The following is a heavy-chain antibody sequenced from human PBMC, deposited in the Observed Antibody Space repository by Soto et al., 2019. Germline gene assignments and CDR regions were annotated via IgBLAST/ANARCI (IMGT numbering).Heavy chain of an antibody. V-gene: IGHV1-18*01. CDR3: ATGATGDY. CDR2: ISAFNGDT. J-gene: IGHJ4*02. CDR1: GYTFTSYG. D-gene: IGHD1-26*01. Sequence: QVQLVQSGAEVKKPGASVKVACKASGYTFTSYGISWVRQAPGQGLEWMGWISAFNGDTTYAQRLQDRVTMTTDTSTSTAYMELRSLRSDDTAVFYCATGATGDYWGQGTLVTVSS.